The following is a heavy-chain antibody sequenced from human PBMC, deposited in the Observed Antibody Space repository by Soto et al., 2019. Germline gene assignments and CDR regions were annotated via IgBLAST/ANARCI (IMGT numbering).Heavy chain of an antibody. CDR3: ARWAPCYDFWSGYYPDY. J-gene: IGHJ4*02. V-gene: IGHV6-1*01. CDR1: GDSVSINSAA. D-gene: IGHD3-3*01. CDR2: TYYRSKWYN. Sequence: PSQTLSITCAISGDSVSINSAAWNWIRQSPSRGLEWLGRTYYRSKWYNDYAVSVKSRITINPDTSKNQFSLQLNSVTPEDTAVYYCARWAPCYDFWSGYYPDYWGQGTLVTVSS.